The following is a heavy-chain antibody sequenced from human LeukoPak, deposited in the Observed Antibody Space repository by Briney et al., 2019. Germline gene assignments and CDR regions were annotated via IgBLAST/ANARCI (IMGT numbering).Heavy chain of an antibody. CDR2: IVVGSGNT. J-gene: IGHJ4*02. V-gene: IGHV1-58*02. D-gene: IGHD4/OR15-4a*01. Sequence: ASVKVSCKDSGFTFTSSAMQWVRQARGQRLEWIGWIVVGSGNTNYAQKFQERVTITRDMSTSTAYMELSSLRSEDTAVYYCAAIPYYDYGGIYYFDYWGQGTLVTVSS. CDR3: AAIPYYDYGGIYYFDY. CDR1: GFTFTSSA.